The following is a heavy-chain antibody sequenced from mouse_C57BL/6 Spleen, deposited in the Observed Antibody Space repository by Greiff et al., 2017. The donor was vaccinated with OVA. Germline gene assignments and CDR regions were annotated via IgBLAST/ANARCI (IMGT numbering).Heavy chain of an antibody. Sequence: QVQLQQSGPELVKPGASVKLSCKASGYTFTSYDINWVKQRPGQGLEWIGWIYPRDGSTKYNEKFKCKATLTVDTSSSTAYMELHSLTSEDSAVYFGARDITTVGFGYWGQGTTLTVSS. CDR2: IYPRDGST. CDR3: ARDITTVGFGY. D-gene: IGHD1-1*01. V-gene: IGHV1-85*01. J-gene: IGHJ2*01. CDR1: GYTFTSYD.